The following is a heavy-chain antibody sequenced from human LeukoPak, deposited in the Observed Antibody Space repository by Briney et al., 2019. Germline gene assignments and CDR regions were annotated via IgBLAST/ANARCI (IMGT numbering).Heavy chain of an antibody. D-gene: IGHD3-10*01. Sequence: PGASLRLSCAASGFTFSSYAMSRVRQAPGKGLEWVSAFSGSGASTYYADSVKGRFTISRDNSKNTLYLQMNSLRAEDTAVYYCAKGRRELLWFGELSFDPWGQGTLVTVSS. CDR2: FSGSGAST. CDR3: AKGRRELLWFGELSFDP. V-gene: IGHV3-23*01. CDR1: GFTFSSYA. J-gene: IGHJ5*02.